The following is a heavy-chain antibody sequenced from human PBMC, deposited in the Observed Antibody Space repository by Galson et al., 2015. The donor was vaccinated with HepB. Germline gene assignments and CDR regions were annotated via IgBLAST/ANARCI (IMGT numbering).Heavy chain of an antibody. CDR3: AKSIHLGRGFDS. V-gene: IGHV6-1*01. CDR1: GDSVSGNSVG. CDR2: TYYRSKWFN. D-gene: IGHD7-27*01. J-gene: IGHJ4*02. Sequence: CAISGDSVSGNSVGWNRIRQSPSRGLEWLGRTYYRSKWFNDYAVSMGSRIIINPDTSKNQFSLQLSSVTPEDTAIYYCAKSIHLGRGFDSWGQGTLVTVSS.